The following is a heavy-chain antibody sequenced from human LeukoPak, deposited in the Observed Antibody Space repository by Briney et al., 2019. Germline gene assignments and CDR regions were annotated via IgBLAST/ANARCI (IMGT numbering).Heavy chain of an antibody. CDR3: ATDRYYGSGSYYKFGY. J-gene: IGHJ4*02. D-gene: IGHD3-10*01. Sequence: KTSETLSLTCGVSGASFSGYYWSWIRQPPGKGLEWIGEINHSGGTNYNPSLKSRVTISVDTSKKQFSLNLRSVTAEDTAVYYCATDRYYGSGSYYKFGYWGQGTLVTVSS. V-gene: IGHV4-34*01. CDR1: GASFSGYY. CDR2: INHSGGT.